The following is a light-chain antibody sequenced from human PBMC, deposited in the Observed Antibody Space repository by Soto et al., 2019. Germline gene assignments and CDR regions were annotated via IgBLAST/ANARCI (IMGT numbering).Light chain of an antibody. CDR2: GAS. Sequence: EIVMTQSPATLSVSPGERATLSCRASQSVSSNLAWYQQKPGQAPRLLIYGASTRATGIPARFSGSGSGTDFTLTISSLQSEDFAVYYCKQYNTWPRTFGQGTKVDIK. CDR3: KQYNTWPRT. J-gene: IGKJ1*01. V-gene: IGKV3-15*01. CDR1: QSVSSN.